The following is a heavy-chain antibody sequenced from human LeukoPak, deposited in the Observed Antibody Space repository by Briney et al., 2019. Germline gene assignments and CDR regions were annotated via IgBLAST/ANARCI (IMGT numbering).Heavy chain of an antibody. CDR3: ASRPRADMGPLDY. V-gene: IGHV3-23*01. CDR2: ITGDGTRT. CDR1: GFTFSSRA. J-gene: IGHJ4*02. D-gene: IGHD1-14*01. Sequence: GGSLRLSCAASGFTFSSRAMTWVRQAPGKGLEWVASITGDGTRTYYTDSVKGRFTISRDNSKNTLYLQMNSLRADETAIYYCASRPRADMGPLDYWGQGTLVTVST.